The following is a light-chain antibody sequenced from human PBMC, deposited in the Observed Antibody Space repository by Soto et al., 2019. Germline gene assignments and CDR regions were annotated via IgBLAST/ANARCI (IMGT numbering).Light chain of an antibody. Sequence: QSALTQPASVSGSPGQSITISCTGTSSDVGGYNYVSWYQQHPGKAPKLMIYEVSHRPSGVSNRFSGSKSGNTASLTISGLQAEDEAAYYCSSYTSSSTLVFGGVTKVTVL. V-gene: IGLV2-14*01. CDR2: EVS. CDR1: SSDVGGYNY. J-gene: IGLJ3*02. CDR3: SSYTSSSTLV.